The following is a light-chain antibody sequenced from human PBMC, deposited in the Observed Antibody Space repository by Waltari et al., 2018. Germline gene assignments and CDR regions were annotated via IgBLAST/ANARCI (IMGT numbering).Light chain of an antibody. CDR1: SRDVGGYNY. CDR3: SSYIGSSTLEL. Sequence: QSALTQPASVSGSPGQSITISCTGTSRDVGGYNYVSCYQQHPGKAPKLMIFDVSNRPSGVSNRFSGSKSGNTASLTISGLQAEDEADYYCSSYIGSSTLELFGGGTSLTVL. CDR2: DVS. V-gene: IGLV2-14*03. J-gene: IGLJ2*01.